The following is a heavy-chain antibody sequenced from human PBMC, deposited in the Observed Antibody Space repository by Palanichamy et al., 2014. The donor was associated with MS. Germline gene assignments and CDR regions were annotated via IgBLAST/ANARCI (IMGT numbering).Heavy chain of an antibody. V-gene: IGHV3-7*03. CDR1: GFSFSSYW. J-gene: IGHJ3*02. CDR3: ATYPMTTRASDI. Sequence: EVHLEEVWGRAWSSRGGPVRLSCAASGFSFSSYWMNWVRQAPGKGLEWVASIRQDGGWMSYMDSVKGRFTVSRDNAKNSLYVQMNNLRAEDTALYYCATYPMTTRASDIWGQGTMVTVSS. CDR2: IRQDGGWM. D-gene: IGHD4-11*01.